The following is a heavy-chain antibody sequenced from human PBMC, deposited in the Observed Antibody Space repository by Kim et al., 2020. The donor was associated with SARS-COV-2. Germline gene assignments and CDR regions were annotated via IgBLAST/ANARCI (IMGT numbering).Heavy chain of an antibody. CDR3: ARGGGDIVVVVAATHNWFDP. CDR1: GGSVSSGSYY. V-gene: IGHV4-61*01. CDR2: IYYSGST. D-gene: IGHD2-15*01. Sequence: SETLSLTCTVSGGSVSSGSYYWSWIRQPPGKGLEWIGYIYYSGSTNYNPSLKSRVTISVDTSKNQFSLKLSSVTAADTAVYYCARGGGDIVVVVAATHNWFDPWGQGTLVTVSS. J-gene: IGHJ5*02.